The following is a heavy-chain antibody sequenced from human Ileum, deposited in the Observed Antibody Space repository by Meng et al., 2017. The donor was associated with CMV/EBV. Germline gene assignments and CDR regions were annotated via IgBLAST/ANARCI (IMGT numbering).Heavy chain of an antibody. CDR2: VYSSGST. D-gene: IGHD2-2*01. J-gene: IGHJ4*02. CDR1: GGSISGYY. Sequence: HVQLQESGPGLVKPSETLSLTCTVSGGSISGYYGSWSRQPATKGLEWIGRVYSSGSTDYNPSLQSRVTMSVDTSKNQFSLKLSSVTAADTAVYYCARGSSSWAFDYWGQGTLVTVSS. CDR3: ARGSSSWAFDY. V-gene: IGHV4-4*07.